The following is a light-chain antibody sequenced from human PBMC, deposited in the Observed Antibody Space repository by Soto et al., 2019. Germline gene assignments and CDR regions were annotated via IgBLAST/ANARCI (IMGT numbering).Light chain of an antibody. V-gene: IGKV3-11*01. CDR2: DAS. CDR1: QSVSSS. Sequence: EIVLTQSPATLSLSPGERATLSCSASQSVSSSLAWYQQKPGQAPRLLIYDASNRATDIPARFSGSGSGTDFTLTINSPKPEDFAVYYCQQRSNWPRTFGQGTKLEIK. J-gene: IGKJ2*01. CDR3: QQRSNWPRT.